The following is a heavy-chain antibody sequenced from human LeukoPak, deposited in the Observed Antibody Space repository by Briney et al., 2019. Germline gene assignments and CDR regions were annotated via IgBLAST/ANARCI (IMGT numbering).Heavy chain of an antibody. CDR1: GGSFSGYY. D-gene: IGHD6-19*01. V-gene: IGHV4-34*01. J-gene: IGHJ6*02. CDR3: ARYSSGWYGYYYGMDV. CDR2: INHSGST. Sequence: SETLSLTCAVYGGSFSGYYWSWIRQPPGKGLEWIGEINHSGSTNYNPSLKSRVTISVDTSKNQFSLKLSSVTAADTAVYYCARYSSGWYGYYYGMDVWGQGTTVTVS.